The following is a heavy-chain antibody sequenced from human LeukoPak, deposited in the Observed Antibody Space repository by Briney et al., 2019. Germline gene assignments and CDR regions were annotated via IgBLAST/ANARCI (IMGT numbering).Heavy chain of an antibody. V-gene: IGHV3-33*03. Sequence: PGGSLRLSCVASGFTFNDYGMHWVRQAPGKGLEWVTFISHDGSKKYYADSVKGRFTISRDDSRTTLFLQMNSLRGDDTALYYCAKDGDCSGASCDRLNYQYSYIDDWGKG. J-gene: IGHJ6*03. CDR2: ISHDGSKK. D-gene: IGHD2-15*01. CDR1: GFTFNDYG. CDR3: AKDGDCSGASCDRLNYQYSYIDD.